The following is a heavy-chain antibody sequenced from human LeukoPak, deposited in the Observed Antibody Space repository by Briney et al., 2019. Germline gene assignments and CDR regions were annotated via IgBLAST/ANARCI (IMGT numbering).Heavy chain of an antibody. Sequence: GGSLRLSCAASGFTFSSFAMSWVRQAPGKGLEWVSAISCSGGSTYYADSVKGRFTISRDNSKNTLYLQMIRRRGEDTAVYYCASQDRENYFDYWQQGTVVTVST. CDR1: GFTFSSFA. V-gene: IGHV3-23*01. D-gene: IGHD2-15*01. J-gene: IGHJ4*02. CDR2: ISCSGGST. CDR3: ASQDRENYFDY.